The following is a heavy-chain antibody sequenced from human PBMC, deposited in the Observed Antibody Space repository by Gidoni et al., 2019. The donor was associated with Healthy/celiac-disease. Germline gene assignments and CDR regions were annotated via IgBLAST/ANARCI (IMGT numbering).Heavy chain of an antibody. CDR1: GSTFSSYA. CDR3: AKERYCSSTSCYAQGNWFDP. D-gene: IGHD2-2*01. J-gene: IGHJ5*02. Sequence: EVPLLESGGGLVQPGGSLRLSFAASGSTFSSYAMRWVREAPGKGLEWVAAISGSGGSTYYADSVKGRCSISRDNSKNTLYLQMNSLRAEDTAVYYCAKERYCSSTSCYAQGNWFDPWGQGTLVTVSS. CDR2: ISGSGGST. V-gene: IGHV3-23*01.